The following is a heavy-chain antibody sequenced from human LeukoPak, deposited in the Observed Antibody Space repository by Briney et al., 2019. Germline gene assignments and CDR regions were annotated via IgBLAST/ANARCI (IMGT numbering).Heavy chain of an antibody. J-gene: IGHJ4*02. CDR1: GFTFSSYS. V-gene: IGHV3-21*01. CDR2: ISSSASYI. D-gene: IGHD3-10*01. CDR3: ARDLGGSGTYIDY. Sequence: GGSLRLSCAASGFTFSSYSMNWVRQAPGKGLEWVSSISSSASYIYYAESVKGRFTISRDNAKSSLYLQMNSLRAEDTAVYYCARDLGGSGTYIDYWGQGTLVTVSS.